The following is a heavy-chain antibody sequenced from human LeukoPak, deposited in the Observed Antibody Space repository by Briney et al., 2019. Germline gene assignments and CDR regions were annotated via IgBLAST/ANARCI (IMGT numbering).Heavy chain of an antibody. J-gene: IGHJ4*02. CDR2: INHSGST. CDR3: ARAWGPMVRGVIHFFDY. D-gene: IGHD3-10*01. CDR1: GGSFSGYY. Sequence: SETLSLTCAVYGGSFSGYYWSWIRQPPGKGLEWIGEINHSGSTNYNPSLKSRVTISVDTSKNQFSLKLSSVTAADTAVYYCARAWGPMVRGVIHFFDYWGQGTLVTVSS. V-gene: IGHV4-34*01.